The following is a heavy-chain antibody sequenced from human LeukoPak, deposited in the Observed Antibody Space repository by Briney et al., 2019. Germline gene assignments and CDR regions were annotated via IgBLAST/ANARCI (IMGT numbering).Heavy chain of an antibody. J-gene: IGHJ1*01. CDR2: ISSDGETV. D-gene: IGHD2-21*01. Sequence: GGSLRLSCAASGFFFSDFYINWIRQAPGKGLEWVAYISSDGETVSYADSMKGRFTISRDNAKNSVYPQLNSLTAGDTAIYYCARGSSTESYSAEYFEHWGQGTLVTVSS. CDR3: ARGSSTESYSAEYFEH. CDR1: GFFFSDFY. V-gene: IGHV3-11*01.